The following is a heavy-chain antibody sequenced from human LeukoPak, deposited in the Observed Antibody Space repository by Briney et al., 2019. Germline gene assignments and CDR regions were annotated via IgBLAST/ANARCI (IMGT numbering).Heavy chain of an antibody. J-gene: IGHJ4*02. D-gene: IGHD5-18*01. CDR1: GGSISSYY. V-gene: IGHV4-59*01. Sequence: SETLSLTCTVSGGSISSYYWSWIRQPPGKGLEWIGYINYSGSTNYNPSLKSRVTISVDTSKNQFSLKLSSVTAADTAVYYCARGSQLWLPFDYWGQGTLVTVSS. CDR2: INYSGST. CDR3: ARGSQLWLPFDY.